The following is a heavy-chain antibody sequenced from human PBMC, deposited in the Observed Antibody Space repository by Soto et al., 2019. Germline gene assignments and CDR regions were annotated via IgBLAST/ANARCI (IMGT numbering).Heavy chain of an antibody. V-gene: IGHV1-8*01. J-gene: IGHJ6*02. D-gene: IGHD6-13*01. Sequence: ASVKVSCKASGYTFTSYDINWVGQATGRGLEWMGWMNPNSGNTGYAQKFQGRVTMTRNTSISTAYMELSSLRSEDTAVYYCARGLAAAGTYYYYGMDVLARGTTVTVAS. CDR1: GYTFTSYD. CDR3: ARGLAAAGTYYYYGMDV. CDR2: MNPNSGNT.